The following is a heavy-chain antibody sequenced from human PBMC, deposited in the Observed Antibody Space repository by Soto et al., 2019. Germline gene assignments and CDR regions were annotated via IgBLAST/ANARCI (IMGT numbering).Heavy chain of an antibody. CDR2: INHSGST. D-gene: IGHD6-6*01. CDR1: GGSFSGYY. J-gene: IGHJ6*03. Sequence: SETLSLTCAVYGGSFSGYYWSWIRQPPGKGLEWIGEINHSGSTNYNPSLKSRVTISVDTSKNQFSLKLSSVTAADTAVYYCARVPLSRLVADFYYYMDVWGKGTTVTVSS. V-gene: IGHV4-34*01. CDR3: ARVPLSRLVADFYYYMDV.